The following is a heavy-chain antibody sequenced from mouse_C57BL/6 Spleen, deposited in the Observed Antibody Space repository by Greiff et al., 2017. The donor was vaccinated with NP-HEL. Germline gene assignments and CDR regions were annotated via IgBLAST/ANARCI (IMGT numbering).Heavy chain of an antibody. J-gene: IGHJ1*03. CDR1: GYTFTSYG. CDR2: IYPRSGNT. Sequence: VQLQQSGAELARPGASVKLSCKASGYTFTSYGISWVKQRTGQGLEWIGEIYPRSGNTYYNEKFKGKATLTADKSSSTAYMELRSLTSEDSAVYFWAEPGPSGRSYAWYFEVGGTGTTGTASS. D-gene: IGHD1-1*01. CDR3: AEPGPSGRSYAWYFEV. V-gene: IGHV1-81*01.